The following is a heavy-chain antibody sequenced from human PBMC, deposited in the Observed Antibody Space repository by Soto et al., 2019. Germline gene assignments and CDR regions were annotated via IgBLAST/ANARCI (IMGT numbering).Heavy chain of an antibody. CDR3: ARTPETTTVVTPLARFDLA. V-gene: IGHV1-69*02. CDR2: IIPILGIA. CDR1: GGTFSSYT. Sequence: QVQLVQSGAEVKKPGSSVKVSCKASGGTFSSYTISWVRQAPRQGLEWMGRIIPILGIANYAQKFKGRVTTTADTSTNTANMELSNQRSGNTAVYYCARTPETTTVVTPLARFDLAWGQGTLVTVSS. D-gene: IGHD4-17*01. J-gene: IGHJ5*02.